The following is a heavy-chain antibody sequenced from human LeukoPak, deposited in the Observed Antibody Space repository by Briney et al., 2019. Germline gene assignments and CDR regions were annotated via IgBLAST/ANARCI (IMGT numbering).Heavy chain of an antibody. J-gene: IGHJ4*02. D-gene: IGHD3-9*01. Sequence: GGSLRLSCAASGFTFSSYAMSWVRQAPGKGLEWVSAISGSGGSTYYADSVKGRFTISRDNSKNTLYLQMNSLRAEDTAVYYCAKGPNYDILTGYSMRGGIFDYWGQGTLVTVSS. V-gene: IGHV3-23*01. CDR1: GFTFSSYA. CDR3: AKGPNYDILTGYSMRGGIFDY. CDR2: ISGSGGST.